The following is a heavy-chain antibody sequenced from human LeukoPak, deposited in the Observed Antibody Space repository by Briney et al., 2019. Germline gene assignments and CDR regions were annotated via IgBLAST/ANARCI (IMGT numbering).Heavy chain of an antibody. CDR2: IYYSGST. CDR1: GGSISSYY. V-gene: IGHV4-59*01. J-gene: IGHJ3*02. CDR3: ARFRDGYKSDAFDI. D-gene: IGHD5-24*01. Sequence: SETLSLTCTVSGGSISSYYWSWIRQPPGKGLEWIGYIYYSGSTNYNPSLKSRVTISVDTSKNQFSLKLSSVTAADTAVYYCARFRDGYKSDAFDIWGQGTMVTVSS.